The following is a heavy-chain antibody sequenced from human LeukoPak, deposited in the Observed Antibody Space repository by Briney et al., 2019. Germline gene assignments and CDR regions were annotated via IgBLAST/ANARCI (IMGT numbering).Heavy chain of an antibody. J-gene: IGHJ4*02. D-gene: IGHD3-22*01. CDR1: GFTFSSYA. V-gene: IGHV3-23*01. Sequence: GGSLRLSCAASGFTFSSYAMSWVRQAPGKGLEWVSAISGSGGSTYYADSVKGRFTISRDNSKNTLYLQMNSLRAEDTAVYYCAKWGITMIVVVSYFDYWGQGTLVTVSS. CDR3: AKWGITMIVVVSYFDY. CDR2: ISGSGGST.